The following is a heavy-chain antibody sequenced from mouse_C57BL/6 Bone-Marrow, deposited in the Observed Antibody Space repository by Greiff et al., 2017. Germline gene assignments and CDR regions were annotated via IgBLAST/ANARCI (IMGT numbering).Heavy chain of an antibody. CDR2: IYPRSGNT. Sequence: VQLQQSGAELARPGASVKLSCKASGYTFTSYGISWVKQRPGQGLEWIGEIYPRSGNTYYNEKFKGKATLTADKSSSTAYMELRSLTSEDSAVYFCARSYYYGGQGTTLTVSS. J-gene: IGHJ2*01. D-gene: IGHD1-1*01. V-gene: IGHV1-81*01. CDR1: GYTFTSYG. CDR3: ARSYYY.